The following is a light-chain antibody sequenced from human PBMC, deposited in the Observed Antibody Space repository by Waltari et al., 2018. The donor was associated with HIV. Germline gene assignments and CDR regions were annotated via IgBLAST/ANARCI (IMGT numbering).Light chain of an antibody. CDR2: SNN. V-gene: IGLV1-44*01. CDR3: AAWDDSLNGPV. Sequence: QSVLTQSPSASGTPGQRVIISCSGSSSNIGSNSGNWYQQLPGTAPKLLIYSNNERPSGVPDRFSGSKSGTSASLAISGLQSEDEADYHCAAWDDSLNGPVFGGGTKLTVL. CDR1: SSNIGSNS. J-gene: IGLJ2*01.